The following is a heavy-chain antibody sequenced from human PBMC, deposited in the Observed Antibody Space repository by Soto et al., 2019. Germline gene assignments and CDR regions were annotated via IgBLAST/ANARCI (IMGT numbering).Heavy chain of an antibody. J-gene: IGHJ5*02. CDR1: GDTFSSYA. CDR3: AREGHYSGSYL. V-gene: IGHV1-69*13. CDR2: IIPIFGTA. D-gene: IGHD1-26*01. Sequence: GASVRVSCKASGDTFSSYAISWVRQATGQGLEWMGGIIPIFGTANYAQKFQGRVTITADESTSTAYMELSSLRSEDTAVYYCAREGHYSGSYLWGQGTLVTVSS.